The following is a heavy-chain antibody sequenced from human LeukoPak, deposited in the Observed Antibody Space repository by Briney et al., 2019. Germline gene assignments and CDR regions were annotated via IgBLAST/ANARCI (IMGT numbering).Heavy chain of an antibody. D-gene: IGHD3-3*01. Sequence: PGGSLRLSCAASGFTFSSYAMSWVRQAPGKGLEWVSAISGSGGSTYYADSVKGRFTISRGNSKNTLYLQMNSLRAEDTAVYYCANRWIHHDFWSGYPDYWGQGTLVTVSS. CDR1: GFTFSSYA. CDR2: ISGSGGST. CDR3: ANRWIHHDFWSGYPDY. J-gene: IGHJ4*02. V-gene: IGHV3-23*01.